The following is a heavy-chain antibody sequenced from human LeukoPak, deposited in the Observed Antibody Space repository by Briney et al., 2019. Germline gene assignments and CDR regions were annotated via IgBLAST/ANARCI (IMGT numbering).Heavy chain of an antibody. CDR2: IIPIFGTA. J-gene: IGHJ4*02. D-gene: IGHD6-13*01. Sequence: GASVKVSCKASGGTFSSYAISWVRQAPGQGLEWMGGIIPIFGTANYAQKFQGRVTITADKSTSTAYMELSSLRSEGTAVYYCASQYSSSLWYFDYWGQGTLVTVSS. CDR3: ASQYSSSLWYFDY. V-gene: IGHV1-69*06. CDR1: GGTFSSYA.